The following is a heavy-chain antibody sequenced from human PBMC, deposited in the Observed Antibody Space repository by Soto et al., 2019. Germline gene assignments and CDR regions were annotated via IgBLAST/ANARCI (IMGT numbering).Heavy chain of an antibody. CDR2: IYYSGST. CDR3: ASRYYDYVWGKTKFDDY. V-gene: IGHV4-31*03. Sequence: SETLSLTCTVSGGSISSGGYYWSWIRQHPGKGLEWIGYIYYSGSTYYNPSLKSRVTISVDTSKNQFSLKLSSVTAADTAVYYCASRYYDYVWGKTKFDDYWGQGTLVTVSS. J-gene: IGHJ4*02. D-gene: IGHD3-16*01. CDR1: GGSISSGGYY.